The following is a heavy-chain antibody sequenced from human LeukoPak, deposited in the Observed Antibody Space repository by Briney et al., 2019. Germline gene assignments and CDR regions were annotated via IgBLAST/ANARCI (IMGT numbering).Heavy chain of an antibody. Sequence: PGGSLRLSCAASGFTFRSHDMSWVRQAPGKGLEWVSGISGSGGSTFYTDSVKGRFTISRDNSKNTLYLQMSSLRVEDTAVYYCAKIPDVSDYWGQGTLVTVSS. CDR2: ISGSGGST. CDR1: GFTFRSHD. J-gene: IGHJ4*02. V-gene: IGHV3-23*01. D-gene: IGHD5/OR15-5a*01. CDR3: AKIPDVSDY.